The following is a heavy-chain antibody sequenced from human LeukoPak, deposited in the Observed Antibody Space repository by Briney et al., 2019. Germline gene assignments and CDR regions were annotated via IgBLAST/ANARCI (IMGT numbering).Heavy chain of an antibody. CDR3: AKKTPGIHPFDS. V-gene: IGHV3-23*01. CDR2: VGTDSDT. D-gene: IGHD6-13*01. CDR1: GFTFRTSA. Sequence: GGSLRLCCAASGFTFRTSAFSWVRQSPGRGLEWVSTVGTDSDTYYADSVKGRFTISRDNSKNTVYLQMTGLRADDTAVYYCAKKTPGIHPFDSWGQGTLVTVSP. J-gene: IGHJ4*02.